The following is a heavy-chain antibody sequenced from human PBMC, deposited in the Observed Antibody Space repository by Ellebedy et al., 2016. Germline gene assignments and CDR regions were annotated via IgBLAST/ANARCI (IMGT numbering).Heavy chain of an antibody. D-gene: IGHD2-2*02. Sequence: SQTLSLTCXVYGGSFSSYYWGWIRQPLGKGLEWIGSIYYSGSTNYNPSLKSRVTISVDTSKNQFSLKLSSVTAADTAVYYCARGPRGVVVPAAILPKKGWFNPWGQGTLVTVSS. CDR3: ARGPRGVVVPAAILPKKGWFNP. J-gene: IGHJ5*02. CDR1: GGSFSSYY. CDR2: IYYSGST. V-gene: IGHV4-59*12.